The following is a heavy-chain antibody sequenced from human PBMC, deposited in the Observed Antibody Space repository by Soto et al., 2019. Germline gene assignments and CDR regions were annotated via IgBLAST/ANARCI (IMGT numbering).Heavy chain of an antibody. V-gene: IGHV3-23*01. J-gene: IGHJ4*02. CDR1: GFTFSSYS. CDR2: FRTGGDDGTT. CDR3: AKKVNSGPGSRYFDY. Sequence: VGSLRLSCAASGFTFSSYSMSWVRQAPGKGLEWVSGFRTGGDDGTTYYADSVKGRFTISRDNSKNTLFLQMNSLRAEDTAIYYCAKKVNSGPGSRYFDYWGQGTLVTVSS. D-gene: IGHD3-10*01.